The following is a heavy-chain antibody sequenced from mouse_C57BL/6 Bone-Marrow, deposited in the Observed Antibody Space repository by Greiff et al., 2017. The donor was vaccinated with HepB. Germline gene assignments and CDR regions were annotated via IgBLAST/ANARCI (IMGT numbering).Heavy chain of an antibody. Sequence: QVQLQQPGAELVMPGASVKLSCKASGYTFTSYWMHWVKQRPGQGLEWIGEIDPSDSYTNYNQKFKGKSTLTVDKSSSTAYMQLSSLTSEDSAVYCCAREAFAYWGQGTLVTVSA. CDR1: GYTFTSYW. CDR2: IDPSDSYT. J-gene: IGHJ3*01. CDR3: AREAFAY. V-gene: IGHV1-69*01.